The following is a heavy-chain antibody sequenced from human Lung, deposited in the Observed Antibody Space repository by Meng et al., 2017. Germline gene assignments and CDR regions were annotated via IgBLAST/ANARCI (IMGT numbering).Heavy chain of an antibody. Sequence: GQLRQWGPGLVVPSEPLSPTFFVSGGSFSDYYWSWIRQPPGKGLEWIGEINHSGSTNYNPSLESRATISVDTSQNNLSLKLSSVTAADSAVYYCARGPTTMAHDFDYWGQGTLVTVSS. J-gene: IGHJ4*02. CDR2: INHSGST. CDR1: GGSFSDYY. V-gene: IGHV4-34*02. CDR3: ARGPTTMAHDFDY. D-gene: IGHD4-11*01.